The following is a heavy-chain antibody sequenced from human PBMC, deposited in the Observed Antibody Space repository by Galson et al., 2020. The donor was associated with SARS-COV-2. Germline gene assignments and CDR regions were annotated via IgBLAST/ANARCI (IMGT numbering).Heavy chain of an antibody. D-gene: IGHD6-19*01. J-gene: IGHJ4*02. Sequence: CVGSGFTFSNYAMSWVRQAPGKGLEWVSGISGSGRSPYYADSVKGRFTISRDNSKSTLYLQINSLRAEDTAIYYCAKDTSVAVFYSYYFDLWGQGILVTVSS. CDR3: AKDTSVAVFYSYYFDL. CDR2: ISGSGRSP. V-gene: IGHV3-23*01. CDR1: GFTFSNYA.